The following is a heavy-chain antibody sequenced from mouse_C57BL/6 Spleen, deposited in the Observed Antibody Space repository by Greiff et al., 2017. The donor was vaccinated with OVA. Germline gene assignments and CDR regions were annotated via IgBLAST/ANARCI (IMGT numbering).Heavy chain of an antibody. CDR2: INPNNGGT. J-gene: IGHJ4*01. CDR1: GYTFTDYY. V-gene: IGHV1-26*01. D-gene: IGHD3-2*02. CDR3: ARFSSGDGGDYVMDY. Sequence: VQLQQSGPELVKPGASVKISCKASGYTFTDYYMNWVKQSHGKSLEWIGDINPNNGGTSYNQKFKGKATLTVDKSSSTAYMELRSLTSEDSAVYYCARFSSGDGGDYVMDYWGQGTSVTVSS.